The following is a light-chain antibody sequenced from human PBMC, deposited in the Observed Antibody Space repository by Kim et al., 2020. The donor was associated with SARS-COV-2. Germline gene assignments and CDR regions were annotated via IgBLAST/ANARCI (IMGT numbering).Light chain of an antibody. CDR2: DVS. Sequence: GQSITISCTGTSSDVGGYNYVSWYQQHPGKAPKLMIYDVSKRPSAVSNRFSGSKSGNTASLTISGLQAEDEADYYCSSYTSSTTYVFGTGTRSPS. CDR1: SSDVGGYNY. CDR3: SSYTSSTTYV. V-gene: IGLV2-14*04. J-gene: IGLJ1*01.